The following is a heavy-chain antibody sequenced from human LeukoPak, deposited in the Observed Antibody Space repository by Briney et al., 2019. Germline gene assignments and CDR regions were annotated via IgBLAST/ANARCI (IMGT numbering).Heavy chain of an antibody. CDR3: ARGLGSSWFHY. V-gene: IGHV3-48*02. D-gene: IGHD6-13*01. CDR1: GFTFSNYN. Sequence: GGSLRLSCAASGFTFSNYNMNWVRQAPGKGLEWVSYISSDSSPIYYADSVRGRFTSSRDNAKNSLYLQMNSLREEDTAVYYCARGLGSSWFHYWGQGALVTVSS. CDR2: ISSDSSPI. J-gene: IGHJ4*02.